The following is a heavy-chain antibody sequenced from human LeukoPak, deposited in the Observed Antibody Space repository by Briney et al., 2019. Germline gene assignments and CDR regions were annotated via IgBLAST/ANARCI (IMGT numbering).Heavy chain of an antibody. CDR2: INHSGST. D-gene: IGHD3-10*01. CDR3: ARRGAKLLLYYYYMDV. Sequence: GSLRLSCAASGFTFSSYSMNWVRQAPGKGLEWIGEINHSGSTNYNPSLKSRVTISVDTSKNQFSLKLSSVTAADTAVFYCARRGAKLLLYYYYMDVWGKGTTVTISS. J-gene: IGHJ6*03. V-gene: IGHV4-34*01. CDR1: GFTFSSYS.